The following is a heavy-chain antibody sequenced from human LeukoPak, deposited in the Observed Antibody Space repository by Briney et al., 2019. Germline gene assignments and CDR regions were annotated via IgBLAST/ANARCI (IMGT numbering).Heavy chain of an antibody. Sequence: GGSLRLSCAASGFTFSNYWMHWVRQAPGKGPVWFSRIKSDGSSTRYADSVQGRFTISRDNGTNTLYLQMNSLKAEDTALYYSARGGDNSNRYSGYFEYWGQGALVTVSS. J-gene: IGHJ4*02. D-gene: IGHD6-13*01. CDR1: GFTFSNYW. V-gene: IGHV3-74*01. CDR2: IKSDGSST. CDR3: ARGGDNSNRYSGYFEY.